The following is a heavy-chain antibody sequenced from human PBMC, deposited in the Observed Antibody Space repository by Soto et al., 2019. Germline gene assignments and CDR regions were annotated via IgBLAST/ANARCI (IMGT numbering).Heavy chain of an antibody. V-gene: IGHV4-31*03. Sequence: QVQLQESGPGLVKPSQTLSLTCTVSGGSISSGGYYWSWIRQHPGKGLEWIGYIYYSGSTYYNPSLKSRSTISVDTAKNQFSLELRSVTGADTAVYYCARTMEGLLWFGEPHYYGMDVWGQGTTVTVSS. CDR2: IYYSGST. J-gene: IGHJ6*02. CDR3: ARTMEGLLWFGEPHYYGMDV. D-gene: IGHD3-10*01. CDR1: GGSISSGGYY.